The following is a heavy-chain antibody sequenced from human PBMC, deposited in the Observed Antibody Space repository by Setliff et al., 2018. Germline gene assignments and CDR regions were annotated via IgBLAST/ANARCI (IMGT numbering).Heavy chain of an antibody. CDR1: GGSISSGNYY. CDR3: ARLFLFSGSEIYNYFDS. D-gene: IGHD3-10*01. Sequence: SETLSLTCTVSGGSISSGNYYWGLIRQPPGKGLEWVATIYYSGSTYSNPSLKSRLIISVDAPDNQFSLKLSSVTAADTAVYYCARLFLFSGSEIYNYFDSWGQGILVTVSS. J-gene: IGHJ4*02. V-gene: IGHV4-39*01. CDR2: IYYSGST.